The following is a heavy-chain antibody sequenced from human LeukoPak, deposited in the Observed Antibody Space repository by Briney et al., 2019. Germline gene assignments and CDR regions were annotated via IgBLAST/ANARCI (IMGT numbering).Heavy chain of an antibody. CDR1: GFTFDDYA. D-gene: IGHD5-12*01. Sequence: GGSLRLSCAASGFTFDDYAMHWVRQAPGKGLEWVSGISWNSGSIGYADSVKGRFTISRDNAKNSLYLQMNSLRAEDTALYYCANDISSGYDAFDIWGQGTMVTVSS. CDR2: ISWNSGSI. V-gene: IGHV3-9*01. CDR3: ANDISSGYDAFDI. J-gene: IGHJ3*02.